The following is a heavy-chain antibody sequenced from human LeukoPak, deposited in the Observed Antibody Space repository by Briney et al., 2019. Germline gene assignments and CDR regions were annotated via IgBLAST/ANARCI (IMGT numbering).Heavy chain of an antibody. V-gene: IGHV3-73*01. D-gene: IGHD3-22*01. Sequence: GGSLRLSCAASGFTFSGSAMHWVRQASGKGLEWVGRIRSKANSYATAYAASVKGRFTISRDNAKNSLYLQMNSLRAEDMALYYCAKGFRAITMIESGAFDIWGQGTMVTVSS. CDR2: IRSKANSYAT. CDR3: AKGFRAITMIESGAFDI. CDR1: GFTFSGSA. J-gene: IGHJ3*02.